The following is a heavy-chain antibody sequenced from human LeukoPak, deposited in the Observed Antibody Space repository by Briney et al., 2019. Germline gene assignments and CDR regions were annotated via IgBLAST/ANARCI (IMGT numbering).Heavy chain of an antibody. CDR3: VRGAYYSGGTYYSGHWFDP. CDR2: IHYSGST. J-gene: IGHJ5*02. CDR1: GGSISSSSYY. V-gene: IGHV4-39*07. Sequence: PSETLSLTCTVSGGSISSSSYYWGWIRQPPGKGLEWIGSIHYSGSTNYNPSLKSRVTISVDTSKNQFSLRLSSVTAADTAVYYCVRGAYYSGGTYYSGHWFDPWGQGTLVTVSS. D-gene: IGHD2-15*01.